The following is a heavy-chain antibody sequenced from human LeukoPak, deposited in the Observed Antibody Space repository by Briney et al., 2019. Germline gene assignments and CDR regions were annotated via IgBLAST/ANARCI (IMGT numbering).Heavy chain of an antibody. V-gene: IGHV3-30*18. CDR3: AKGIAVAALAEYFQH. Sequence: AGGSLRLSCAASGFTFSSYGMHWVRQAPGKGLEWVAVISYDGSNKYYADSVKGRFTISRDNSKNTLYLQMNSLRAEDTAVYYCAKGIAVAALAEYFQHWGQGTLVTVSS. D-gene: IGHD6-19*01. CDR2: ISYDGSNK. J-gene: IGHJ1*01. CDR1: GFTFSSYG.